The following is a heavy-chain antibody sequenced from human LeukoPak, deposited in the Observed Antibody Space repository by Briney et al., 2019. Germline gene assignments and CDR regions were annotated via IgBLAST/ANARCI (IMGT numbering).Heavy chain of an antibody. CDR1: GGSISSSNW. J-gene: IGHJ4*02. CDR2: IYHSGST. D-gene: IGHD6-13*01. CDR3: ASHLPKTAAGTVD. V-gene: IGHV4-4*02. Sequence: PSETLSLTCAVSGGSISSSNWWSWVRQPPGKGLEWIGEIYHSGSTNYNPSLKSRVTISVDKSKNQFSLKLSSVTAADTAVYYCASHLPKTAAGTVDWGQGTLITVSS.